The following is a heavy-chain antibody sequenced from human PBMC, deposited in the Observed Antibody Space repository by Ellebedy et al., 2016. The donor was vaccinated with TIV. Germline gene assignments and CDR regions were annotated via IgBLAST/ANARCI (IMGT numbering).Heavy chain of an antibody. D-gene: IGHD3-10*01. V-gene: IGHV1-69*13. CDR1: GGTFSSYA. CDR3: ARSELGWRLGGAFDH. J-gene: IGHJ4*02. CDR2: IIPIFGSA. Sequence: SVKVSXXASGGTFSSYAISWVRQAPGQGLEWMGGIIPIFGSANYAQKFQGRVTIIADESTSTAYMELSSLRSDDTAVYFCARSELGWRLGGAFDHWGQGSPVTVSS.